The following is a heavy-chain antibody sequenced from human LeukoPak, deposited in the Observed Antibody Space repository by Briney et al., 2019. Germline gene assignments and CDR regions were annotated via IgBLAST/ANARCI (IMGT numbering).Heavy chain of an antibody. J-gene: IGHJ3*02. Sequence: GGSLRLSCAASGFTFSSYAMHWVRQAPGKGLEWVAVISYDGSNKYYADSVKGRFTISRDNSKNTLYLQMNSLRAEDTAVYYCARENYYYGSGSYRAFDIWGQGTMVTVSS. D-gene: IGHD3-10*01. CDR3: ARENYYYGSGSYRAFDI. V-gene: IGHV3-30*04. CDR2: ISYDGSNK. CDR1: GFTFSSYA.